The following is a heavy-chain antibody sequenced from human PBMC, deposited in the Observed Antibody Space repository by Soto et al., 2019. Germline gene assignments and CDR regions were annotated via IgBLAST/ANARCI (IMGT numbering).Heavy chain of an antibody. CDR1: GGSFSGYY. CDR3: ARKGSSWSWFDP. J-gene: IGHJ5*02. D-gene: IGHD6-13*01. CDR2: INHSGST. V-gene: IGHV4-34*01. Sequence: PSETLSLTCAVYGGSFSGYYWSWIRQPPGKGLEWIGEINHSGSTNYNPSLKSRVTISVDTSKNQFSLKLSSVTAADTAVYYCARKGSSWSWFDPWGQGTLVTVSS.